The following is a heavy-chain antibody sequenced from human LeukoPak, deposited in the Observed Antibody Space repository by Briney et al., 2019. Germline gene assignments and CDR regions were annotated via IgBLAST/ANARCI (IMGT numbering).Heavy chain of an antibody. CDR3: AGIPPPYCSGGSCYYYYYMDV. D-gene: IGHD2-15*01. CDR1: GGSISSGDYD. J-gene: IGHJ6*03. CDR2: IYYSGST. V-gene: IGHV4-30-4*08. Sequence: SETLSLTCTVSGGSISSGDYDWRWIRQPPGKGVEWIGYIYYSGSTYYNPSLKSRVTISVDTSKNQSSLKLSSVTAADTAVYYCAGIPPPYCSGGSCYYYYYMDVWGKGTTVTVSS.